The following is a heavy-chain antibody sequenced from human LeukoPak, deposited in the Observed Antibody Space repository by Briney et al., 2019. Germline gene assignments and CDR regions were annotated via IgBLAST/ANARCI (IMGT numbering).Heavy chain of an antibody. CDR3: ARDYCSGGSCHFDY. D-gene: IGHD2-15*01. CDR2: INPNSGGT. CDR1: GYTFTGYY. J-gene: IGHJ4*02. Sequence: GASVTVSCKASGYTFTGYYMHWVRQAPGQGLEWMGRINPNSGGTNYAQKFQGRVTMTRDTSISTAYMELSRLRSDDTAVYYCARDYCSGGSCHFDYWGQGTLVTVSS. V-gene: IGHV1-2*06.